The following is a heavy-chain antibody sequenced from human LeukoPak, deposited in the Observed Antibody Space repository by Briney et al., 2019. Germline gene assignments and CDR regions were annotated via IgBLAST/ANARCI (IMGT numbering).Heavy chain of an antibody. CDR2: MNPNSGNT. J-gene: IGHJ4*02. D-gene: IGHD6-19*01. CDR3: ARASFSSGSYYFDY. CDR1: GYTFTSYD. V-gene: IGHV1-8*01. Sequence: ASVKVSCKASGYTFTSYDINWVRQATGQGLEWMGWMNPNSGNTGYAQKFQGRVTITADKSTSTAYMELSSLRSDDTAVYYCARASFSSGSYYFDYWGQGTLVTVSS.